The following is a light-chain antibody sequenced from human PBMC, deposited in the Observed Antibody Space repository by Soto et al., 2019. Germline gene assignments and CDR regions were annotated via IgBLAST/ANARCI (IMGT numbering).Light chain of an antibody. CDR3: QQYRMSPNT. CDR1: QRVDDSH. Sequence: DIVLTQSPGTLSLSPGERATLSCRSSQRVDDSHLAWYQLRPGQAPRLIIYGASTRATGIPDRFSGSGSGTDCSLTIRGLKPEDFAVYYCQQYRMSPNTLGQGTRLEIK. V-gene: IGKV3-20*01. CDR2: GAS. J-gene: IGKJ5*01.